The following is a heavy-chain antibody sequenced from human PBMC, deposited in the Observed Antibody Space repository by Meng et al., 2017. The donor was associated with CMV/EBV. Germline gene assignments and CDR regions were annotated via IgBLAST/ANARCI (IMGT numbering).Heavy chain of an antibody. CDR2: IYWDDDK. J-gene: IGHJ4*02. CDR3: ARATRGDYFDY. D-gene: IGHD3-10*01. CDR1: GFSLSTSGVG. V-gene: IGHV2-5*02. Sequence: QITLKESGPTLXXXXXTXTLXCTFSGFSLSTSGVGVGWIRQPPGKALEWLALIYWDDDKRYSPSLKSRLTITKDTSKNQVVLTMTNMDPVDTATYYCARATRGDYFDYWGQGTLVTVSS.